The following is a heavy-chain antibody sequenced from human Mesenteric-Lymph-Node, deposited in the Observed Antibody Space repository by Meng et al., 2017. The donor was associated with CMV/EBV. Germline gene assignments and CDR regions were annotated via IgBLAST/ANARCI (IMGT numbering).Heavy chain of an antibody. Sequence: GGSLRLSCAASGFTFRSYVMNWVRQAPGKGLEWVSSISGSSNYIYYADSVKGRFTISRDSAKNSLYLQMNSLRAEDTALYYCARGGNSSSWSVVGYYYHYDAMDVWGQGTAVTVSS. CDR3: ARGGNSSSWSVVGYYYHYDAMDV. V-gene: IGHV3-21*01. CDR1: GFTFRSYV. J-gene: IGHJ6*02. CDR2: ISGSSNYI. D-gene: IGHD6-13*01.